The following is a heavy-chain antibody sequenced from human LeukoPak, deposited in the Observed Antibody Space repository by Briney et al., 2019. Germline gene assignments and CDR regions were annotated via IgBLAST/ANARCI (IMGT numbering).Heavy chain of an antibody. D-gene: IGHD1-26*01. CDR3: ARDGGSYSEFDY. CDR1: GGSFSGYY. Sequence: SETLSLTCAVYGGSFSGYYWSWIRQPPGKGLEWIGEINHSGSTNYNPSLKSPVTISVDTSKNPFSLKLSSVTAADTAVYYCARDGGSYSEFDYWGQGTLVTVSS. V-gene: IGHV4-34*01. J-gene: IGHJ4*02. CDR2: INHSGST.